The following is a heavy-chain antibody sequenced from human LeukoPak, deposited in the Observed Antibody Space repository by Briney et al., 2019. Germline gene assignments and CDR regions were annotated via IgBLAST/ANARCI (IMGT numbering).Heavy chain of an antibody. CDR1: GFTFSSYG. J-gene: IGHJ4*02. Sequence: GGSLRLSCAASGFTFSSYGMHWVRQAPGKGLEWVAVIWYDGSNKYYADSVKGRFTISRDNSKNTLYLQMNSLRAEDTAVYYCAREKSVVAAVGTFDYWGQGTLVAVSS. D-gene: IGHD6-13*01. V-gene: IGHV3-33*01. CDR2: IWYDGSNK. CDR3: AREKSVVAAVGTFDY.